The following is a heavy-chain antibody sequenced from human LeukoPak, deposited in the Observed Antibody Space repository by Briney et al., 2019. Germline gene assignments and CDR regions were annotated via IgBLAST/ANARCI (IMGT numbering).Heavy chain of an antibody. Sequence: ETLSLTCTVSGGSISSSSYYWGWIRQPPGKGLEWVSAISGSGGSTYYADSVQGRFTISRDNSKNTLYLQMNSLRAEDTAVYYCAKSVTAYYNVGCDYWGQGTLVTVSS. V-gene: IGHV3-23*01. CDR2: ISGSGGST. D-gene: IGHD3-9*01. CDR3: AKSVTAYYNVGCDY. CDR1: GGSISSSSYY. J-gene: IGHJ4*02.